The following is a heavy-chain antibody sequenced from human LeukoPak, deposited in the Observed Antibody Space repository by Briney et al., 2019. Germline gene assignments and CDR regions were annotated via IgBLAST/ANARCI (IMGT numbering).Heavy chain of an antibody. J-gene: IGHJ4*02. CDR2: ISSSRGHT. CDR3: AGGRGANSNFDY. Sequence: GGSLRLSCAASGFTFSTYSMNWVRQAPGKGLEWVSSISSSRGHTSYADSVKGRFTISRDNAENSLNLQMSSLRAEDTAVYYCAGGRGANSNFDYWGQGTLVTVSS. V-gene: IGHV3-21*01. D-gene: IGHD4/OR15-4a*01. CDR1: GFTFSTYS.